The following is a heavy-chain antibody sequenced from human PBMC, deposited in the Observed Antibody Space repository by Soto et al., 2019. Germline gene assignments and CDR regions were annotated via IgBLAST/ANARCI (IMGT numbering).Heavy chain of an antibody. CDR2: ISYDGSHK. CDR1: EFPFSMQG. J-gene: IGHJ6*02. CDR3: AQVIVPAAINYYYAMDV. D-gene: IGHD2-2*01. V-gene: IGHV3-30*03. Sequence: PGGSLRLSCAASEFPFSMQGMHWVRQAPGKGLEWVAFISYDGSHKYYADSVKGRFTISRDNSKNTLYLQMNSLRAEDTAVYYCAQVIVPAAINYYYAMDVWGPGTTVTVSS.